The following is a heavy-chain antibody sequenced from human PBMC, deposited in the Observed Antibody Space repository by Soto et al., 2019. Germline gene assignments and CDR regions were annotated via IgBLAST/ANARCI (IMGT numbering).Heavy chain of an antibody. CDR2: FFYTGST. Sequence: QVQLQVSGPGLVKPSATLSLSCTVSTGSTNSFYWSWIRQPPGKGLQWIGYFFYTGSTNHNPALKSRVTISLDMSSIQFSLRLSSVTAADTAMYYCARSRDGYNLNPIDQWGQGLLVTVSS. D-gene: IGHD5-12*01. J-gene: IGHJ4*02. CDR1: TGSTNSFY. CDR3: ARSRDGYNLNPIDQ. V-gene: IGHV4-59*01.